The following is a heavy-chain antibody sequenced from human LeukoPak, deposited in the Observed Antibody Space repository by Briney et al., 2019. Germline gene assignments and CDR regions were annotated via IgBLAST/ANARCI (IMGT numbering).Heavy chain of an antibody. CDR2: ISWDGGST. V-gene: IGHV3-43*01. Sequence: GGSLRLSCAASGFTFDDYTMHWVRQAPGKGLEWVSLISWDGGSTYYADSVKGRFTISRDNAKNSLYLQMNSLRAEDTAVYYCARDYSGNYYDTFDIWGQGTMVTVSS. J-gene: IGHJ3*02. CDR3: ARDYSGNYYDTFDI. CDR1: GFTFDDYT. D-gene: IGHD1-26*01.